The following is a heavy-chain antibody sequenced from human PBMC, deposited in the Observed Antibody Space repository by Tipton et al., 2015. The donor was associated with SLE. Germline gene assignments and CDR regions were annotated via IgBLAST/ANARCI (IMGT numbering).Heavy chain of an antibody. CDR2: NNHSRST. V-gene: IGHV4-38-2*01. D-gene: IGHD2-21*02. CDR3: ARIRDLISSRYPNPVRFDP. Sequence: TLSLTCAVSGSSIITNHYWGWIRQPPGKGLEWIGENNHSRSTNYNPSLKSRVTISVDTSKNQFSLELSSVTAADTALYYCARIRDLISSRYPNPVRFDPWGQGTLVTVSS. CDR1: GSSIITNHY. J-gene: IGHJ5*02.